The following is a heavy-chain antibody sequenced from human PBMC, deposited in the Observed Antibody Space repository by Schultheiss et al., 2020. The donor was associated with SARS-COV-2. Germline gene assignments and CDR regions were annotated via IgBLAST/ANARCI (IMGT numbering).Heavy chain of an antibody. V-gene: IGHV3-33*01. D-gene: IGHD4-11*01. CDR3: ARDGWTVTSPFSYYYYGMDV. CDR1: GFTFSSYG. CDR2: IWSDGSNK. J-gene: IGHJ6*02. Sequence: GESLKISCAASGFTFSSYGMHWVRQAPGKGLEWVAVIWSDGSNKNFADSVKGRFTISRDNAKNSLYLQMNSLRAEDTAVYYCARDGWTVTSPFSYYYYGMDVWGQGTTVTVSS.